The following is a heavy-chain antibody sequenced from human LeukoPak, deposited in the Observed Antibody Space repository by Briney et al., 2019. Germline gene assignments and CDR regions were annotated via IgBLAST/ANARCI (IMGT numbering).Heavy chain of an antibody. J-gene: IGHJ3*02. V-gene: IGHV4-4*07. CDR2: IYSSGST. CDR3: ARGIAAASERALDI. D-gene: IGHD6-13*01. Sequence: KPSETLSLTCTVSGGSISSYYWRWIRPPAGKGLEWIGRIYSSGSTDYNPSLKSRVTMSVDTSKNQFSLKLTSVTAADTAVYYCARGIAAASERALDIWGQGTTVTVSS. CDR1: GGSISSYY.